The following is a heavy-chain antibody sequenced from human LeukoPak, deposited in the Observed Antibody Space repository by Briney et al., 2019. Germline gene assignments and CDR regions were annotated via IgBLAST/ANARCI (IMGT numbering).Heavy chain of an antibody. CDR3: AGDFTAATTVTTGYNWFDP. CDR2: INPNSGGT. CDR1: GYTFTGYY. Sequence: ASVKVSCKASGYTFTGYYMHWVRQAPGQGLEWMGWINPNSGGTNYAQKFQGRVTMTRDTSISTAYMELSRLRSDDTAVYYCAGDFTAATTVTTGYNWFDPWGQGTLVTVSS. J-gene: IGHJ5*02. D-gene: IGHD4-17*01. V-gene: IGHV1-2*02.